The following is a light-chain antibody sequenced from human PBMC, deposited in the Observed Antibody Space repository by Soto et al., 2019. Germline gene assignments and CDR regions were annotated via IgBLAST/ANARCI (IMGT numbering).Light chain of an antibody. Sequence: EIVMTQSPATVSVSPGERATLSCRASQNVNSNLAWYQQKPGQAPRPLIYGASSRATGIPDRFSGSGSGTDFTLTISRLEPEDFAVYYCQQYGSAPPITFGHGTRLEIK. CDR1: QNVNSN. CDR2: GAS. CDR3: QQYGSAPPIT. V-gene: IGKV3-20*01. J-gene: IGKJ5*01.